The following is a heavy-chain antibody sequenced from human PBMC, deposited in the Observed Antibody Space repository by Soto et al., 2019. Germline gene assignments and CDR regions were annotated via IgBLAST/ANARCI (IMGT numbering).Heavy chain of an antibody. CDR3: ARGRGYYYFDY. CDR2: VYYSGST. Sequence: SETLSLTCSVSGGSISSYYLSWIRQPPGTGLEWIGYVYYSGSTKYNPSLKSRVTISVDTSKNQFSLKLSPVTAADTAVYYCARGRGYYYFDYWGQGTLVT. D-gene: IGHD3-22*01. CDR1: GGSISSYY. J-gene: IGHJ4*02. V-gene: IGHV4-59*01.